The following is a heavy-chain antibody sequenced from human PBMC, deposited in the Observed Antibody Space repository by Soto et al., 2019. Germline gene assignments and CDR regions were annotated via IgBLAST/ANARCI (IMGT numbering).Heavy chain of an antibody. D-gene: IGHD4-4*01. CDR1: GYTFTNYF. J-gene: IGHJ6*01. CDR3: ARGTLAVTDPADLFDYSLGV. CDR2: INLNTGGS. V-gene: IGHV1-2*02. Sequence: QVQLLQSGAEVKKPGASVKVSCKASGYTFTNYFIHWVRQAPGQGLDSLGWINLNTGGSLSAQTFRGRVTMTSDTSMSTAYMELSSLRIDDTDIYFCARGTLAVTDPADLFDYSLGVWGQGTTVTVST.